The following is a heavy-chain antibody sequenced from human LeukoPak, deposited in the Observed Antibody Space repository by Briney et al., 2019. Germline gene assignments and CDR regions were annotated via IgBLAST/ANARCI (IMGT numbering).Heavy chain of an antibody. CDR3: ARVRQWLVGGPFDY. CDR2: INHSGST. V-gene: IGHV4-34*01. J-gene: IGHJ4*02. Sequence: SETLSLTCAVYGGSFSGYYWSWIRQPPGKGLEWLGEINHSGSTNYNPSLKSRVTISVDTSKNQLSLKLSSVAAADTAVYYCARVRQWLVGGPFDYWGQGTLVTVSS. D-gene: IGHD6-19*01. CDR1: GGSFSGYY.